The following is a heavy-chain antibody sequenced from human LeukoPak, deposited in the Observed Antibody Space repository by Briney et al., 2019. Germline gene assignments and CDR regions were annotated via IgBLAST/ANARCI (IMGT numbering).Heavy chain of an antibody. D-gene: IGHD1-1*01. CDR2: IWYDGSNK. CDR3: ARRLERRISYYYYGMDV. CDR1: GFTFSSYG. J-gene: IGHJ6*04. V-gene: IGHV3-33*01. Sequence: GRSLRLSCAASGFTFSSYGMHWVRQAPGRGLEWVAVIWYDGSNKYYADSVKGRFTISRDNSKNTLYLQMNSLRAEDTAVYYCARRLERRISYYYYGMDVWGKGTTVTVSS.